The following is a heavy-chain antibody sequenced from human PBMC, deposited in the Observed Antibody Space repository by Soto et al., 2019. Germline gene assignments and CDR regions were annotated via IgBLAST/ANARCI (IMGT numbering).Heavy chain of an antibody. CDR1: GGSISSGDYY. CDR3: ARDYYGMDV. J-gene: IGHJ6*02. CDR2: SYYSGST. Sequence: SETLSLTCTVSGGSISSGDYYWSWIRQPPGKGLEWIGYSYYSGSTNYNPSLESRVTISVDTPKNQFSLQLSSVPAADTAVYYCARDYYGMDVWGQGTTVTVSS. V-gene: IGHV4-61*08.